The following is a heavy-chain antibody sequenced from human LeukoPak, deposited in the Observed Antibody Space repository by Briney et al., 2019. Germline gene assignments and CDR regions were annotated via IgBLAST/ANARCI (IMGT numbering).Heavy chain of an antibody. CDR2: ISYDGSNK. CDR1: GFTFSSYA. V-gene: IGHV3-30-3*01. Sequence: GRSLRLSCAASGFTFSSYAMHWVRQAPGKGLEWVADISYDGSNKYYADSVKGRFTISRDNSKNTLYLQMNSLRAEDTAVYYCAREYNWNYFDYWGQGTLVTVSS. CDR3: AREYNWNYFDY. D-gene: IGHD1-20*01. J-gene: IGHJ4*02.